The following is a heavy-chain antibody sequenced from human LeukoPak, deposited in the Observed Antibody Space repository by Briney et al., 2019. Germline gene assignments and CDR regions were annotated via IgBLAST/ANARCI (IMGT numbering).Heavy chain of an antibody. D-gene: IGHD3-22*01. CDR1: GFTFSSYA. V-gene: IGHV3-23*01. J-gene: IGHJ4*02. CDR2: ISGSGGST. Sequence: RGSLRLSCAASGFTFSSYAMSWVRQAPGKGLEWVSAISGSGGSTYYADSVKGRFTISRDNSKNTLYLQMNSLRAEDTAVYYCAKVRYYDSSGWYYFDYWGQGTLVTVSS. CDR3: AKVRYYDSSGWYYFDY.